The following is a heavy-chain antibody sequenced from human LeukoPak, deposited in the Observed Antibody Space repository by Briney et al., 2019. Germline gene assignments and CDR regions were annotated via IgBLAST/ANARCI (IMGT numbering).Heavy chain of an antibody. D-gene: IGHD3-3*01. CDR1: GFTFSSYW. V-gene: IGHV3-74*01. CDR3: ARGSVEWYIFDY. CDR2: TNRDGSST. Sequence: PGGSLRLSCAASGFTFSSYWMHWVRQAPGKGPVWVARTNRDGSSTAYADSVKGRFTISKDNAKNTLYLLMNSLRAEDTAVYYCARGSVEWYIFDYWGQGTLVTVSS. J-gene: IGHJ4*02.